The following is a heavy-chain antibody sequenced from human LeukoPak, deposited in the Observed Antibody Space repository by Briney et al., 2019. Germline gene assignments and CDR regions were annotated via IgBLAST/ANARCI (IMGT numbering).Heavy chain of an antibody. J-gene: IGHJ6*02. CDR3: ARPTQGSLWFGHDGMDV. CDR1: GGSISSSSYY. Sequence: PSETLSLTCTVSGGSISSSSYYWGWIRQPPGKGLEWIGSIYYSGSTYYNPSLKSRVTISVDTSKNQFSLKLSSVTAADTAVYYCARPTQGSLWFGHDGMDVWGQGTTVTVSS. D-gene: IGHD3-10*01. V-gene: IGHV4-39*01. CDR2: IYYSGST.